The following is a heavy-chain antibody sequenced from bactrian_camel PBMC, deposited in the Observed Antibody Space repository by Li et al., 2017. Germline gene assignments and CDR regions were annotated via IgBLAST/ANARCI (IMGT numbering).Heavy chain of an antibody. Sequence: CAATGYTYSSRCMAWFRQAPGQAREEVAKIYTGAGMTYYTDTMKGRVTISRDTAKNTMYLQMNDLKPEDTAMYYCAGAEGTGGCYAAGFIYWGQGTQVTVS. J-gene: IGHJ4*01. V-gene: IGHV3S29*01. CDR1: GYTYSSRC. D-gene: IGHD3*01. CDR3: AGAEGTGGCYAAGFIY. CDR2: IYTGAGMT.